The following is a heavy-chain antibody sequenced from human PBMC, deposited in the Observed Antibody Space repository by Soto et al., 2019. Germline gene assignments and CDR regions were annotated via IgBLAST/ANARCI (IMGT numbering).Heavy chain of an antibody. CDR3: ANPVWSSKQLGLLDM. CDR1: GFTFSSYG. V-gene: IGHV3-30*18. D-gene: IGHD2-2*01. J-gene: IGHJ3*02. CDR2: ISYDGSNT. Sequence: GGSLRLSCAASGFTFSSYGMHWVRQAPGKGLEWVAVISYDGSNTYYADSVKGRFTISRDNSKNTLYLQMNSLRAEDTAVYYCANPVWSSKQLGLLDMWGQGTMVTVS.